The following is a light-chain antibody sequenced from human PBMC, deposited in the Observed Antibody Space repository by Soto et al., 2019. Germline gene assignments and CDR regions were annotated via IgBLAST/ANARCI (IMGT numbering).Light chain of an antibody. J-gene: IGKJ1*01. CDR3: QQYYRPWT. Sequence: DIVMTQSPDSLAVSLGERATINCKSSQSVLYSSNNKNYLAWYQQTPGQPPQLLIYCASTRESGVPDRFSCSWSGTDFTITISSLQAEDVAVYYCQQYYRPWTFGPGTKVEIK. V-gene: IGKV4-1*01. CDR2: CAS. CDR1: QSVLYSSNNKNY.